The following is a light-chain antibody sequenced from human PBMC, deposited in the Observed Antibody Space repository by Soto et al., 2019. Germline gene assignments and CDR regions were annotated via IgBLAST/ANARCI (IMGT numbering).Light chain of an antibody. V-gene: IGKV3-11*01. CDR3: QQRYSWWT. J-gene: IGKJ1*01. CDR1: QSVSSS. CDR2: DAS. Sequence: GERATLSCRASQSVSSSLAWYQQKPGQAPRLLIYDASHRATGIPARFSGSGSGTDFTLTISSLEPEDSAVYYCQQRYSWWTFGRGTKVEIK.